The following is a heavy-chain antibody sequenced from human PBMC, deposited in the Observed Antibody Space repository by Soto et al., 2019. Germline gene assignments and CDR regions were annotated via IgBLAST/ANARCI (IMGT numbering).Heavy chain of an antibody. Sequence: GGSLRLSCAASGFTFSSYWMHWVRQAPGKGLVWVSRINSDGSSTSYADSVKGRFTISRDNAKNTLYLQMNSLRAEDTAVYYCARDILTGWYYYYGMDVWGQGTTVTVSS. J-gene: IGHJ6*02. CDR2: INSDGSST. V-gene: IGHV3-74*01. CDR1: GFTFSSYW. D-gene: IGHD3-9*01. CDR3: ARDILTGWYYYYGMDV.